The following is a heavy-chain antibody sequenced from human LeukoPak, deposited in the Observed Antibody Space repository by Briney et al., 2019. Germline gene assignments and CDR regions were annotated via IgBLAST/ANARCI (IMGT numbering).Heavy chain of an antibody. Sequence: GGSLRLSCSASGFTFSSYAMHWVRQAPGKGLEYVSAISSNGGSTHYADSVKGRFTISRDNSKNTLYLQMSSLRAEDTAVYYCVVGRAVAGQQAFDIWGQGTMVTVSS. CDR2: ISSNGGST. D-gene: IGHD6-19*01. J-gene: IGHJ3*02. CDR3: VVGRAVAGQQAFDI. CDR1: GFTFSSYA. V-gene: IGHV3-64D*06.